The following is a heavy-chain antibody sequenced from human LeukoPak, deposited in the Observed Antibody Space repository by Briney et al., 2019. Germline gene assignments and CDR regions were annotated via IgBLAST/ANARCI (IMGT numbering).Heavy chain of an antibody. CDR1: GFTFSDYY. CDR3: ASGIAAAGTGY. Sequence: GGSLRLSCAASGFTFSDYYMSWIRQAPGKGLEWVSYISSSSSYTNYADSVKGRFTTSRDNAKNSLYLQMNSLRAEDTAVYYCASGIAAAGTGYWGQGTLVTVSS. J-gene: IGHJ4*02. CDR2: ISSSSSYT. V-gene: IGHV3-11*03. D-gene: IGHD6-13*01.